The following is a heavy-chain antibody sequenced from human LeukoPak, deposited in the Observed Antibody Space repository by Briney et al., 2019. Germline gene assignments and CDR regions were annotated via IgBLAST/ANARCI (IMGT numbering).Heavy chain of an antibody. V-gene: IGHV4-34*01. J-gene: IGHJ3*02. CDR2: IYYSGST. CDR1: GESFNNYY. CDR3: DRGNDAFDI. Sequence: PSETLSLTCAVYGESFNNYYWTWIRQSPGKGLEWIGSIYYSGSTYYNPSLKSRVTISVDTSKNQFSLKLSSVTAADTAVYYCDRGNDAFDIWGQGTMVTVSS.